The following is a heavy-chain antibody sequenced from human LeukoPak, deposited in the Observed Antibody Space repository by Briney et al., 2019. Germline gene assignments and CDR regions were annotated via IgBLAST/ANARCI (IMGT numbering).Heavy chain of an antibody. CDR2: IYPGDFDT. D-gene: IGHD3-22*01. Sequence: GESLKISCKGSGYTFTTHWIGWVRQMPGKGLEYMGIIYPGDFDTRYSPSFQGQVTISADTSINTAHLQWTSLKASDTAMYYCARRNYYYDTSGYRFEYWGQGTLVTVSS. CDR3: ARRNYYYDTSGYRFEY. V-gene: IGHV5-51*01. CDR1: GYTFTTHW. J-gene: IGHJ4*02.